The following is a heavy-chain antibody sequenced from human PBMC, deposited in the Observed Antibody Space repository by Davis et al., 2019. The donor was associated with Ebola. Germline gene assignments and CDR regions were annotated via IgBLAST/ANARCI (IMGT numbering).Heavy chain of an antibody. CDR2: IYYSGST. CDR3: SRGSRITMIVVSRLGGMDV. Sequence: MPSETLSLTCTVSGGSISRYYRSCIRQPPGKGLEWIGYIYYSGSTNYNPSLKSRVTISVDTSKNQFSLKLSSVTAADTAVYYCSRGSRITMIVVSRLGGMDVWGKGTTVTVSS. V-gene: IGHV4-59*01. CDR1: GGSISRYY. D-gene: IGHD3-22*01. J-gene: IGHJ6*04.